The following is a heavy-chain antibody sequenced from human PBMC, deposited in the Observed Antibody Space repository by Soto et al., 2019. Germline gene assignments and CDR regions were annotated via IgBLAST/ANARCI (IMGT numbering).Heavy chain of an antibody. V-gene: IGHV3-33*01. CDR1: GFTFSSYG. CDR2: IWYDGSNK. D-gene: IGHD2-15*01. Sequence: GGSLRLSCAASGFTFSSYGMHWVRQAPGKGLEWVAVIWYDGSNKYYADSVKGRFTISRDNSKNQFSLKLSSVAAADTAVYYCARGPTISWAPVAATNYYFDYWGQGTLVTVSS. J-gene: IGHJ4*02. CDR3: ARGPTISWAPVAATNYYFDY.